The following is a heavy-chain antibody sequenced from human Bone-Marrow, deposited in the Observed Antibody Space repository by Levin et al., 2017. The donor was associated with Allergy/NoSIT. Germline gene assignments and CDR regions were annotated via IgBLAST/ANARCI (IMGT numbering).Heavy chain of an antibody. V-gene: IGHV1-24*01. J-gene: IGHJ4*02. CDR2: SDPGDGEI. D-gene: IGHD4-17*01. CDR3: TTKIHRDYSDY. Sequence: ASVKVSCKVSGYPLTELSIHWVRQAPGKGLEGMGGSDPGDGEIAYAQNFQGRVTMTEDTSTDTAYMELSSLRSEDTAIYYCTTKIHRDYSDYWGQGTLVTVSS. CDR1: GYPLTELS.